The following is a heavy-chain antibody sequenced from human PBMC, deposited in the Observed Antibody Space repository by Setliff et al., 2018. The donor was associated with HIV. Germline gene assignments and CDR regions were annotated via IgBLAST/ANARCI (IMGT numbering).Heavy chain of an antibody. V-gene: IGHV3-49*04. CDR2: IRTKAHGGTT. Sequence: GGSLRLSCTASGFSFGDFALNWVRQAPGKGLEWIGFIRTKAHGGTTEYAASVRGRFTISRDDSESIAYLQMNSLNTEDTAMYYCTRDSGTESGEDNYYYHMDVWGKGTTVTVSS. CDR3: TRDSGTESGEDNYYYHMDV. D-gene: IGHD1-26*01. CDR1: GFSFGDFA. J-gene: IGHJ6*03.